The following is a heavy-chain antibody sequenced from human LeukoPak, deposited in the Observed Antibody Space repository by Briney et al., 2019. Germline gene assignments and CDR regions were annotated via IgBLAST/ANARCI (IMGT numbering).Heavy chain of an antibody. CDR1: GFTFSSYS. CDR2: ISSSSSYI. D-gene: IGHD5-12*01. Sequence: GGSLRLSFAASGFTFSSYSMNWVRQAPGKGLEWVSSISSSSSYIYYADSVKGRFTISRDNAKNSLYLQMNSLRAEDTAVYYCARAVATITPKAFDIWGQGTMVTVSS. J-gene: IGHJ3*02. V-gene: IGHV3-21*01. CDR3: ARAVATITPKAFDI.